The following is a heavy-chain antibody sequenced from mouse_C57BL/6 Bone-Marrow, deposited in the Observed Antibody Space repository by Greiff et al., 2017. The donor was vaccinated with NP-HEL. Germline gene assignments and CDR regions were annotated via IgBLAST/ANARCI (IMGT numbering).Heavy chain of an antibody. D-gene: IGHD1-1*01. J-gene: IGHJ3*01. Sequence: EVNVVESGGGLVQPGGSLKLSCAASGFTFSDYYMYWVRQTPEKRLEWVAYISNGGGSTYYPDTVKGRFTISRDNAKNTLYLQMSRLKSEDTAMYYCARQGGSSLAWFAYWGQGTLVTVSA. CDR2: ISNGGGST. CDR3: ARQGGSSLAWFAY. V-gene: IGHV5-12*01. CDR1: GFTFSDYY.